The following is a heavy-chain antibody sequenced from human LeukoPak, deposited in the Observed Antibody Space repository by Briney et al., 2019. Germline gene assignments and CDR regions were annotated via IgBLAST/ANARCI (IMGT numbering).Heavy chain of an antibody. J-gene: IGHJ4*02. CDR2: INPSGGST. CDR1: GYTFSDYY. Sequence: GASVKVSCKASGYTFSDYYMHWVRQAPGQGLEWMGIINPSGGSTSYAQKFQGRVTMTRDTSTSTVYMELSSLRSEDTAVYYCARRSTYGYFDYWGQGTLVTVSS. CDR3: ARRSTYGYFDY. D-gene: IGHD2-8*01. V-gene: IGHV1-46*01.